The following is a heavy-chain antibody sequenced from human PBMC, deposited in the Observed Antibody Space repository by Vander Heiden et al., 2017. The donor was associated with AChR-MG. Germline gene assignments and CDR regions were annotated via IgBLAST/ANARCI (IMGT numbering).Heavy chain of an antibody. Sequence: QVQLVQSGAEVKKPGASVKVSCKASGYTFTGYYMPWVRQAPGQGLEWMGWINPNSGGTNYAQKFQGWVTMTRDTSISTAYMELSRLRSDDTAVYYCARDLGYCSSTSCYYYYGMDVWGQGTTVTVSS. CDR3: ARDLGYCSSTSCYYYYGMDV. CDR2: INPNSGGT. D-gene: IGHD2-2*01. J-gene: IGHJ6*02. CDR1: GYTFTGYY. V-gene: IGHV1-2*04.